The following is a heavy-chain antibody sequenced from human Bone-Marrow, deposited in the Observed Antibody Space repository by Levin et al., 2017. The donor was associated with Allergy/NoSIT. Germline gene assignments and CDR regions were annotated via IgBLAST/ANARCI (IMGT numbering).Heavy chain of an antibody. CDR2: ISSSGGRT. Sequence: GGSLRLSCSASGFSFIDFAMHWVRQAPGKGLEYVAAISSSGGRTYYADSLKGRFTISRDNSKNTLYLQMSSLRPEDAAVYYCVKDVGRSERSYYYYYMDVWGEGTTVTVS. J-gene: IGHJ6*03. D-gene: IGHD1-26*01. CDR1: GFSFIDFA. V-gene: IGHV3-64D*06. CDR3: VKDVGRSERSYYYYYMDV.